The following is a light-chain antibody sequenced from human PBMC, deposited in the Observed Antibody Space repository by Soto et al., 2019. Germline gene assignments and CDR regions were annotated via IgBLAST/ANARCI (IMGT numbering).Light chain of an antibody. CDR2: DAS. CDR1: QSVSNY. J-gene: IGKJ5*01. Sequence: EILLTQSPATLSLSPGERATLSCRASQSVSNYLAWYQQKPGQAPRLLIYDASNRATDIPARFSGSGSGTDFTLTISSLGPEDFAVYYCQPHSHLITFGQGTRLEIK. V-gene: IGKV3-11*01. CDR3: QPHSHLIT.